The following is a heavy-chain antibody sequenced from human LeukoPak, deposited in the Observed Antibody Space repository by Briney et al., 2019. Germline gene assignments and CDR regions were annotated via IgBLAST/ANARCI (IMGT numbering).Heavy chain of an antibody. Sequence: ASVKVSCKASGCTFISYSICWVRQAPGQGLEWMGGIIPIFGTANYAQKFQVRGTITADESTSTAYMELSSRRSEDTAVYYCARVDSYSGYDSFTGLWGQGALVTVSS. CDR3: ARVDSYSGYDSFTGL. CDR2: IIPIFGTA. D-gene: IGHD5-12*01. J-gene: IGHJ4*02. V-gene: IGHV1-69*13. CDR1: GCTFISYS.